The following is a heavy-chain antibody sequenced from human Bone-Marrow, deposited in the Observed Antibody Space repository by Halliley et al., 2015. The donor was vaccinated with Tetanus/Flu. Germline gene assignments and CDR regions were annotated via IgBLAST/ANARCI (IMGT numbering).Heavy chain of an antibody. CDR2: IHYSGST. Sequence: TLSLTCTVSGGSLSSGSHYWGWIRQPPGKGLEWIGSIHYSGSTYYNPSLKSRVTISVDTSKNQFSLKLSSVTAADGAVYYCARGLGMDVWGQGTTVTVSS. V-gene: IGHV4-39*01. J-gene: IGHJ6*02. CDR3: ARGLGMDV. CDR1: GGSLSSGSHY.